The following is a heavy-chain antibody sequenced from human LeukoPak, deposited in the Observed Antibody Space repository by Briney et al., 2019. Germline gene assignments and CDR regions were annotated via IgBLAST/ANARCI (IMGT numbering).Heavy chain of an antibody. CDR1: GYTFTSYA. D-gene: IGHD6-6*01. J-gene: IGHJ4*02. V-gene: IGHV1-3*03. Sequence: ASVKVSCKASGYTFTSYAMHWVRQAPGQRLEWMGWINAGNGNTKYSQEFQGRVTITRDTSASTAYMELSSLRSEDMAVYYCARQKNPHVEYSSSHSPVWFDYWGQGTLVTVSS. CDR2: INAGNGNT. CDR3: ARQKNPHVEYSSSHSPVWFDY.